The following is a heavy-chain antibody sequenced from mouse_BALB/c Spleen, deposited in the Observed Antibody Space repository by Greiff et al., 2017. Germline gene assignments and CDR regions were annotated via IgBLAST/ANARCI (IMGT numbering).Heavy chain of an antibody. D-gene: IGHD5-1*01. Sequence: QVQLQQSGPGLVAPSQSLSITCTASGFSLTGYGVNWVRQPPGKGLEWLGMIWGDGSTDYNSALKSRLSISKDNSKSQVFLKMNSLQTDDTARYYCARDGGYLYYFDYWGQGTTLTVSS. J-gene: IGHJ2*01. CDR2: IWGDGST. CDR3: ARDGGYLYYFDY. V-gene: IGHV2-6-7*01. CDR1: GFSLTGYG.